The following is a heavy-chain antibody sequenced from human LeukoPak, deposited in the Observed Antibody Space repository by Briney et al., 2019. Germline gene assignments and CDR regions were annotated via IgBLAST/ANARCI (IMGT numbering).Heavy chain of an antibody. Sequence: GGSLGLSCAASGFTFDDYAMSWVRQAPGKGLEWVAAIDWSGATTGYAASVKGRFTISRDNVKNSLYLQMSSLRVDDTALYYCTRGQGSCSGGSCPNWFDPWGRGTLVTVSS. CDR3: TRGQGSCSGGSCPNWFDP. D-gene: IGHD2-15*01. J-gene: IGHJ5*02. CDR2: IDWSGATT. CDR1: GFTFDDYA. V-gene: IGHV3-20*04.